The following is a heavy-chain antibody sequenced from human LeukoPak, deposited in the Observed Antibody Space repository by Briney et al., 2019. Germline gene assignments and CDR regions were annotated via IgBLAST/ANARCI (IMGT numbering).Heavy chain of an antibody. Sequence: GGSLRLSCAASGFTFSSYGMSWVRQAPGKGLEWVSAISGSGGSTYYADSVKGRFTISRDNSKNTLYLQMNSLRAEDTAVYYCALGGLYYYDSSGYYLGWGQGTLVTVSS. CDR1: GFTFSSYG. CDR3: ALGGLYYYDSSGYYLG. J-gene: IGHJ4*02. V-gene: IGHV3-23*01. D-gene: IGHD3-22*01. CDR2: ISGSGGST.